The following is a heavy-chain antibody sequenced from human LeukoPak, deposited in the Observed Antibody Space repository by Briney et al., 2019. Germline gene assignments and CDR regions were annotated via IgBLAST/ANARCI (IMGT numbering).Heavy chain of an antibody. CDR1: GFTFSSYA. J-gene: IGHJ4*02. Sequence: PGRSLRLSCAASGFTFSSYAMHWVRQAPGKGLERVAIISYEGSNKSYADSGTVRFTISRDNSKNTLYLQMNSLRAEETAVYYCARDTDSWYFDYWGQGTLVTVSS. D-gene: IGHD6-13*01. V-gene: IGHV3-30*04. CDR3: ARDTDSWYFDY. CDR2: ISYEGSNK.